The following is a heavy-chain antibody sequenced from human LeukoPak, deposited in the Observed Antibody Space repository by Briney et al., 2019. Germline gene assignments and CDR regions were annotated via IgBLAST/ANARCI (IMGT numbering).Heavy chain of an antibody. CDR2: IYSGGST. CDR3: ARDSRRYSSGWYDPGGYDY. D-gene: IGHD6-19*01. CDR1: GFTVSSNY. Sequence: PGGSLRLSCAASGFTVSSNYMSWVRQAPGKGLEWVSVIYSGGSTYYADSVKGRFTISRDNAKNSLYLQMNSLRAEDTAVYYCARDSRRYSSGWYDPGGYDYWGQGTLVTVSS. J-gene: IGHJ4*02. V-gene: IGHV3-53*01.